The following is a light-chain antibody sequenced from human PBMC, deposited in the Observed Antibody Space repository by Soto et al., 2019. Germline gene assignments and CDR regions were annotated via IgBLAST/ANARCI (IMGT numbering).Light chain of an antibody. J-gene: IGKJ1*01. Sequence: PGERATLSCRASQSVSGSYLAWYQQKPGQAPRLLIHTASSRATGIPDRFSGSGSGTDFTLTISRLEPEDFAVYFCQQHGSSPPSWTFGQGTKVESK. CDR1: QSVSGSY. V-gene: IGKV3-20*01. CDR2: TAS. CDR3: QQHGSSPPSWT.